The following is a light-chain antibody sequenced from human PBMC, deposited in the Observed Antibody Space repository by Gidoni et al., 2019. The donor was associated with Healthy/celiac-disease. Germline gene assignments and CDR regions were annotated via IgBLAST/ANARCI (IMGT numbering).Light chain of an antibody. V-gene: IGKV1-39*01. J-gene: IGKJ1*01. Sequence: DIQMTPSPSSLSASVGARVTITCRASQSISSYLNWYQQKPGKAPKLLIYAASSLQSGVPSRFSGSGSGTDFTLTISSLQPEDFATYYCQQSYSTPGTFXQXTKVEIK. CDR2: AAS. CDR1: QSISSY. CDR3: QQSYSTPGT.